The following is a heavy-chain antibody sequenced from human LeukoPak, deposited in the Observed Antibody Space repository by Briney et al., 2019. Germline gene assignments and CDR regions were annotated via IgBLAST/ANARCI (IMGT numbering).Heavy chain of an antibody. J-gene: IGHJ4*02. CDR1: GGSFSDYY. CDR2: INHSGST. D-gene: IGHD5-24*01. V-gene: IGHV4-34*01. Sequence: ASETLSLTCAVYGGSFSDYYWSWIRQPPGKGLEWIGEINHSGSTNYNPSLKSRVTISVDTSKNQFSPKLSSVTAADTAVYYCARGGRWLQFWGQGTLVTVSS. CDR3: ARGGRWLQF.